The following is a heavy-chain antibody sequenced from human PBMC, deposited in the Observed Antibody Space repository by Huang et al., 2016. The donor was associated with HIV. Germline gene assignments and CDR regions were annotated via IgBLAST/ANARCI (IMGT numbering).Heavy chain of an antibody. J-gene: IGHJ4*02. V-gene: IGHV4-30-4*08. CDR1: GDSIGSGGHY. CDR3: SRALYYHGSGSYSDY. CDR2: IYYSGST. Sequence: QVQLQESGPGLVKPSQTLSLTCTVSGDSIGSGGHYWSWSRQPPGKGLEWIGFIYYSGSTYHNPSLKSRVTISVDTSKNQFSLKLSSVTAADTAVYFCSRALYYHGSGSYSDYWGRGTLVTVSS. D-gene: IGHD3-10*01.